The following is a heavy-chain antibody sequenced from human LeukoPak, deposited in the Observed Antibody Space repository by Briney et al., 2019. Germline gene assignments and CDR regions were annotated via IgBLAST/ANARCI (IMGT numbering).Heavy chain of an antibody. CDR2: IIPIFGTA. D-gene: IGHD4-17*01. J-gene: IGHJ3*02. CDR3: ARARAPVTRISSFDI. CDR1: GGTFSSYA. Sequence: AASVKVSCKASGGTFSSYAISWVRQAPGQGLEWMGGIIPIFGTANYAQKFQGRVTITADESTSTAYMELSSLRSEDTAVYYCARARAPVTRISSFDIWGQGTMVTVSS. V-gene: IGHV1-69*13.